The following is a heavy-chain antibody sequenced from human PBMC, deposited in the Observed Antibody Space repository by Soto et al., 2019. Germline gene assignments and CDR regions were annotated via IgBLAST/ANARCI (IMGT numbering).Heavy chain of an antibody. J-gene: IGHJ4*02. Sequence: SETLSLTCAVYGGSFSGYYWSWLRQPPGKGLEWIGEINHNGSTNYNPSLKSRVTISVDTSKNQFSLKLSSVTAADTAVYYCARDSGSGSYLFDYWGQGTLVTVSS. CDR3: ARDSGSGSYLFDY. V-gene: IGHV4-34*01. D-gene: IGHD3-10*01. CDR2: INHNGST. CDR1: GGSFSGYY.